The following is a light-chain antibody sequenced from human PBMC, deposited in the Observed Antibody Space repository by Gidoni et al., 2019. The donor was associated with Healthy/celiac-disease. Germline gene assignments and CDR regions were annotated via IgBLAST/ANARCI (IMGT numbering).Light chain of an antibody. CDR2: GAS. CDR3: QQYGSSPLYT. Sequence: EIVLTQSPGTLSLSPGERATLSCRASQSVSSSYLAVYQQKPGQAPRLLIYGASSRATGIPDRFSGSGSGTDFTLTISRLEPEDFAVYYCQQYGSSPLYTFXQXTKLEIK. V-gene: IGKV3-20*01. CDR1: QSVSSSY. J-gene: IGKJ2*01.